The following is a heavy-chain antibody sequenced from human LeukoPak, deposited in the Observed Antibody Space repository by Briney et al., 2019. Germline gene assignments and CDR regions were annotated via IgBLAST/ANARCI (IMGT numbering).Heavy chain of an antibody. CDR2: ISHLLNT. D-gene: IGHD5-18*01. CDR1: GGSLSSSY. Sequence: SETLSLTCAVSGGSLSSSYWSWIRQPPGKGLEWIGKISHLLNTYYNPSLKSRVTISADTSKNQFSLKLTSVTAADTAVYYCARSSGGYRYGQRDYWGQGTLVTVSS. V-gene: IGHV4-59*08. J-gene: IGHJ4*02. CDR3: ARSSGGYRYGQRDY.